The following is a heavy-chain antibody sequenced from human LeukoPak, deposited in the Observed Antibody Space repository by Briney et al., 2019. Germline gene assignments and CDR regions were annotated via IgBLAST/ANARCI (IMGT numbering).Heavy chain of an antibody. CDR2: ISPNSGGT. Sequence: ASVKVSCKASGYTFTDYYIHWVRQAPGQGLEWMGWISPNSGGTKYAQKFQGRVTMTRDTSISTVYMELSRLRPDDTAVYYCARDYGDYGSHWDAFDIWGQGTMVTVSS. CDR1: GYTFTDYY. V-gene: IGHV1-2*02. D-gene: IGHD4-17*01. CDR3: ARDYGDYGSHWDAFDI. J-gene: IGHJ3*02.